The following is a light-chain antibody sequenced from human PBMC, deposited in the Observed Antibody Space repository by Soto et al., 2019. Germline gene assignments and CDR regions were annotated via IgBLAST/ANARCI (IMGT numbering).Light chain of an antibody. CDR2: DVS. J-gene: IGLJ1*01. V-gene: IGLV2-11*01. CDR3: RSCAGSHPFF. CDR1: SSDVGGYNY. Sequence: QSALTQPRSVSGSPGQSVTISCTGTSSDVGGYNYVSWYQQHPGKAPKLMIYDVSKRPSGVPDRFSGSKSGNTASLTISGPQGGDEADYYCRSCAGSHPFFFGTGTKVTLL.